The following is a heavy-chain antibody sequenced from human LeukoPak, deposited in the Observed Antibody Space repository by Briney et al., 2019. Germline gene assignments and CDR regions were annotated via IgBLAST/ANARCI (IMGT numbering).Heavy chain of an antibody. CDR3: AKDMEGSVADYFDY. D-gene: IGHD3-10*01. J-gene: IGHJ4*02. V-gene: IGHV3-23*01. CDR1: GFTFSSTT. Sequence: GSLRLSCVASGFTFSSTTMGWVRQAPGRGLEWVSSITAIDGRTYYADSVRGRFTISRDNSKNTVYLQLNSLRADDTAVYYCAKDMEGSVADYFDYWGQGTLVTVSS. CDR2: ITAIDGRT.